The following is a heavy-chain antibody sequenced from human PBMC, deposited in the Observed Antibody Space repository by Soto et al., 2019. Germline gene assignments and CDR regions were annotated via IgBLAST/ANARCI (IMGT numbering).Heavy chain of an antibody. CDR3: ARHMTTVVTPGAFDI. J-gene: IGHJ3*02. D-gene: IGHD4-17*01. CDR2: IYYSGST. V-gene: IGHV4-39*01. CDR1: GGSISSSSYY. Sequence: SETLSLTCTVSGGSISSSSYYWGWIRQPPGKGLEWIGSIYYSGSTYYNPSLKSRVTISVDTSKNPFSLKLTSVTAADTAVYYCARHMTTVVTPGAFDIWGQGTMVTVSS.